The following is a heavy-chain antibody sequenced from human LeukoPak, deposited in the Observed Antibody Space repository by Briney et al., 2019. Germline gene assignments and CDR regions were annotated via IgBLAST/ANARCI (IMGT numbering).Heavy chain of an antibody. Sequence: GASVTVSCTASGYTFTSYDFNWVRQATGQRPEWMGWMSPNSGDTGYAQKFQDRVTMTRNTSISTAYMELGSLRSDDTAVYYCARGPPNWGYDYWGPGTLVTVSS. CDR2: MSPNSGDT. CDR3: ARGPPNWGYDY. CDR1: GYTFTSYD. J-gene: IGHJ4*02. D-gene: IGHD7-27*01. V-gene: IGHV1-8*01.